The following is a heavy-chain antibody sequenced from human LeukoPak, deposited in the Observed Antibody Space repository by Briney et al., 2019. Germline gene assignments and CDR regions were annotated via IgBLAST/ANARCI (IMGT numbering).Heavy chain of an antibody. Sequence: GGSLRLSCAASGFTFSYYEMNWVRQAPGKGLEWVANIEEDGSETYYVDSVKGRFTISRDNARNSLYLQMNSLRAEDTAVYYCARCIALAGIVYAFDMWGQGTMVTVSS. D-gene: IGHD6-19*01. CDR3: ARCIALAGIVYAFDM. CDR1: GFTFSYYE. J-gene: IGHJ3*02. V-gene: IGHV3-7*01. CDR2: IEEDGSET.